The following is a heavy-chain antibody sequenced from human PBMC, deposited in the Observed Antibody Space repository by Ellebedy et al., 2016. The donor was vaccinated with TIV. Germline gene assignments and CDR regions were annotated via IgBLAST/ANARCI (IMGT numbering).Heavy chain of an antibody. Sequence: ASVKVSXXASGYTFTSYYMHWVRQAPGQGLEWMGIINPSGGSTSYAQKFQGRVTITADESTSTAYMELSSLRSEDTAVYYCARGGLWHGPSYSRIDYWGQGTLVTVSS. CDR2: INPSGGST. D-gene: IGHD2-21*01. CDR1: GYTFTSYY. V-gene: IGHV1-46*01. J-gene: IGHJ4*02. CDR3: ARGGLWHGPSYSRIDY.